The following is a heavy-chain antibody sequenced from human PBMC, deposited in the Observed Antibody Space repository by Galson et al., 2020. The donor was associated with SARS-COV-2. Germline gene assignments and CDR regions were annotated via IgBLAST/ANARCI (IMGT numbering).Heavy chain of an antibody. Sequence: ASVKVSCKAPGYTFTSYGISWVRQAPGQGLQWMGWTSTYNGNTNYAQKLQGRVTMTTDTSTSTAYMELRSLRSDDTAVYYCARDSIVSWHELDYWGQGTLVTVSS. V-gene: IGHV1-18*04. CDR1: GYTFTSYG. CDR3: ARDSIVSWHELDY. J-gene: IGHJ4*02. CDR2: TSTYNGNT. D-gene: IGHD1-26*01.